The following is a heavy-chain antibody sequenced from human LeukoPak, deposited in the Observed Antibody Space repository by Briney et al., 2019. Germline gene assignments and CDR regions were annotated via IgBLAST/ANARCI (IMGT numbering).Heavy chain of an antibody. CDR1: SGSITKYY. CDR2: IYYSGNT. Sequence: SETLSLTCTVSSGSITKYYWSWIRQPPGKGLEWIGFIYYSGNTNYNPSLKSRVTISVDTSKNQFSLKLSSMTAADTAVYYCARGALLWFGDRMEYYFDYWGQGTLLTVSS. J-gene: IGHJ4*02. V-gene: IGHV4-59*01. D-gene: IGHD3-10*01. CDR3: ARGALLWFGDRMEYYFDY.